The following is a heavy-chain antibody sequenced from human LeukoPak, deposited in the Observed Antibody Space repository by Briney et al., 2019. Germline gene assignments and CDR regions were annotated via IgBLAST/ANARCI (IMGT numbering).Heavy chain of an antibody. CDR3: ARVRGSYRDYYMDV. J-gene: IGHJ6*03. CDR1: GFTFSDYY. D-gene: IGHD1-26*01. Sequence: GGSLRLSCAASGFTFSDYYMSWIRQAPGKGLEWVSYISSSGSTIYYADSVKGRFTISRDNAKNSLYLQMNSLRAEDTAVYYCARVRGSYRDYYMDVWGKGTTVTVSS. CDR2: ISSSGSTI. V-gene: IGHV3-11*04.